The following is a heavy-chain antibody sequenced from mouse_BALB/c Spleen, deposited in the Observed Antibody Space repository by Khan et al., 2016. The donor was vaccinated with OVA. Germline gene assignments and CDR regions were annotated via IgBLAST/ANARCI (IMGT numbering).Heavy chain of an antibody. Sequence: EVKLQESGPGLVKPSQSLSLTCTVTGYSITSGYGWNWIRQFPGNKLEWMGYISYSGSTNYNPSHKSRISIPRDTATNQFFLQLNSVTTEDTATHYCARTARIKYWGQGTTLTVSS. CDR1: GYSITSGYG. J-gene: IGHJ2*01. CDR2: ISYSGST. V-gene: IGHV3-2*02. D-gene: IGHD1-2*01. CDR3: ARTARIKY.